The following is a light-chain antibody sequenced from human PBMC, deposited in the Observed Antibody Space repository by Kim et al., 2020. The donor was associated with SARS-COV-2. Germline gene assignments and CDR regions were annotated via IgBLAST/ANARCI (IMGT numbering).Light chain of an antibody. Sequence: GQSITSSCTGTISDVGRYNYVSWYQHHPGKVPKLMIYDVSNRPSGVSNRFSGSKSGNTASLTISGLQAEDEADYYCSSDTSTSTLVFGGGTQRTVL. V-gene: IGLV2-14*03. CDR3: SSDTSTSTLV. CDR2: DVS. CDR1: ISDVGRYNY. J-gene: IGLJ3*02.